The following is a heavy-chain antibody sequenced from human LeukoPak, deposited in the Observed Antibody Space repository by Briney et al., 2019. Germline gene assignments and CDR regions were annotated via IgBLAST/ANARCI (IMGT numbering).Heavy chain of an antibody. D-gene: IGHD2-21*01. CDR1: GGSISSSSYY. CDR2: IYYSGST. Sequence: SETLSLTCTVSGGSISSSSYYWGWIRQPPGKGLEWIGSIYYSGSTYYNPSLKSRVTISVDTSKNQFSLKLSSVTAADTAVYYCARHLIPTVPYSPFDYWGQGTLVTVSS. J-gene: IGHJ4*02. V-gene: IGHV4-39*01. CDR3: ARHLIPTVPYSPFDY.